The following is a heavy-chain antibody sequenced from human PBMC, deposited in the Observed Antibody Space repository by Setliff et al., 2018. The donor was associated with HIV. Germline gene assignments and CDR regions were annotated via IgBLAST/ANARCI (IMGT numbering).Heavy chain of an antibody. CDR1: GYTFTSYY. D-gene: IGHD6-19*01. CDR2: INPSGGST. Sequence: ASVKVSCKASGYTFTSYYLHWVRQAPGQGLEWMGIINPSGGSTTRAQKFQGRLTMTRDTPTSTVHMDLSSLRSEDTAIYYCAKDRVSGWNNWFDPWGQGTLVTVSS. J-gene: IGHJ5*02. CDR3: AKDRVSGWNNWFDP. V-gene: IGHV1-46*01.